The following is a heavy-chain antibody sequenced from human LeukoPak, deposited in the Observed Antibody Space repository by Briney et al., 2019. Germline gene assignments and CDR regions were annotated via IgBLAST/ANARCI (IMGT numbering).Heavy chain of an antibody. CDR1: GGSISSYY. V-gene: IGHV4-4*07. CDR2: IYSSGNT. J-gene: IGHJ6*03. Sequence: KPSETLSLTCTVSGGSISSYYWSWIRQPAGEGLEWVGRIYSSGNTNYNPSLKSRLIMSIDTSKNQFSLKLSSVTAADTAVYYCARKAGDYYMDVWGKGTTVTVSS. CDR3: ARKAGDYYMDV. D-gene: IGHD4-17*01.